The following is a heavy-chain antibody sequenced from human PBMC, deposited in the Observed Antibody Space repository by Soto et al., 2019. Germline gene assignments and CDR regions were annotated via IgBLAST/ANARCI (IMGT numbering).Heavy chain of an antibody. CDR3: ARLQAAAGDNDLTFDY. J-gene: IGHJ4*02. CDR1: GYSFIDYW. D-gene: IGHD6-13*01. V-gene: IGHV5-10-1*01. CDR2: IDPSDSYT. Sequence: PGESLKISCKGSGYSFIDYWIGWVRQVPGKGLEWMGRIDPSDSYTSYSPSFQGHVTISADKSISTAYLQWSSLKASDTAMYYCARLQAAAGDNDLTFDYWGQGTLVTVSS.